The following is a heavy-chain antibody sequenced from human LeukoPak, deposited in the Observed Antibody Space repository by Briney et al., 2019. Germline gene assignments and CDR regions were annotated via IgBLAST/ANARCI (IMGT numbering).Heavy chain of an antibody. J-gene: IGHJ4*02. CDR2: IIPIFGTA. Sequence: ASVKVSCKASGGTFSSYAISWVRQAPGQGLEWMGGIIPIFGTAKYAQKCQGRVTITADESPSTAYMELRSPRAENTAVYYCARGAKEDIVVVPAAMGYFDYWGQGTLVTVSS. CDR1: GGTFSSYA. V-gene: IGHV1-69*13. D-gene: IGHD2-2*01. CDR3: ARGAKEDIVVVPAAMGYFDY.